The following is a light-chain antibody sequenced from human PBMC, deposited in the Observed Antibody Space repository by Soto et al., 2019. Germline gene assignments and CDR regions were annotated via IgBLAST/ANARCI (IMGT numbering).Light chain of an antibody. CDR3: QQYDNLPLT. V-gene: IGKV1-33*01. CDR1: QDISNY. Sequence: DIQMTQSPSSLSASVGDRLTITCEASQDISNYLNWYQHTPGKAPKLLIYGASNLETGVPSRFRGSGSGTDFTFTISSLQPEDIATYYCQQYDNLPLTFGPGTKVDI. CDR2: GAS. J-gene: IGKJ3*01.